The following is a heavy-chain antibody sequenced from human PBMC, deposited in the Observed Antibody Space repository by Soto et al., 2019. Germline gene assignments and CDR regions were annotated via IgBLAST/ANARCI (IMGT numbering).Heavy chain of an antibody. D-gene: IGHD6-6*01. CDR1: GGSIRSGGYF. V-gene: IGHV4-30-2*02. Sequence: PSETLSLTCAVSGGSIRSGGYFWSWIRQPPGKGLAWIGYISHSGSTYYNPSLKRRVNISVDRSNNQFSPKLSSVTAADTAVYYCAKSSIAAPGYFDYWGQGTLVTVSS. CDR3: AKSSIAAPGYFDY. J-gene: IGHJ4*02. CDR2: ISHSGST.